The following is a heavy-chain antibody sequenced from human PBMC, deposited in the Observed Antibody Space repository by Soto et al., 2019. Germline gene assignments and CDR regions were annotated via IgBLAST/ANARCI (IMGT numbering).Heavy chain of an antibody. Sequence: PVGSLKISCKASGYIFIDYWIGWVRQMPGKGLEWMGIVYPRDSDTRYSPSFQGQVTISADRSTGTAFLQWRSLKASDTALYYCARPPLPGYSIHFNSWGQGTLVTVSS. J-gene: IGHJ4*02. CDR1: GYIFIDYW. D-gene: IGHD2-15*01. CDR3: ARPPLPGYSIHFNS. CDR2: VYPRDSDT. V-gene: IGHV5-51*01.